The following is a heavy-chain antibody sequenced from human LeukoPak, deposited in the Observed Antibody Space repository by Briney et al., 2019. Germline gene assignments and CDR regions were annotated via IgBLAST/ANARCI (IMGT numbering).Heavy chain of an antibody. J-gene: IGHJ4*02. Sequence: SETLSLTCAVYGGSFSGYYWSWIRQPPGKGLEWIGEINHSGSTNYNPSLKSRVTISVDTSKNQFSLKLSSVTAADTAVYYCARRGYSYGLRGFGYWGQGTLVTVSS. CDR3: ARRGYSYGLRGFGY. V-gene: IGHV4-34*01. D-gene: IGHD5-18*01. CDR1: GGSFSGYY. CDR2: INHSGST.